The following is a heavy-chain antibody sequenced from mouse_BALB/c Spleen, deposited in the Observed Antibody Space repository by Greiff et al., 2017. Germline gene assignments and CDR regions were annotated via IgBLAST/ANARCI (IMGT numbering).Heavy chain of an antibody. CDR2: INSNGGST. Sequence: DVQLQESGGGLVQPGGSLKLSCAASGFTFSSYGMSWVRQTPDKRLELVATINSNGGSTYYPDSVKGRFTISRDNAKNTLYLQMSSLKSEDTAMYYCASLSYAMDYWGQGTSVTVSS. J-gene: IGHJ4*01. V-gene: IGHV5-6-3*01. CDR3: ASLSYAMDY. CDR1: GFTFSSYG. D-gene: IGHD6-1*01.